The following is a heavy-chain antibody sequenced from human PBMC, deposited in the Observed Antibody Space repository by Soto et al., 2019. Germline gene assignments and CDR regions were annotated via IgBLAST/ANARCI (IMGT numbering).Heavy chain of an antibody. J-gene: IGHJ4*02. CDR3: AREGSSGSDS. D-gene: IGHD3-22*01. Sequence: QVQLVQSGAEVKKPGSSVKVSCKASGGTFSSYTISWVRQAPGQGLEWMGRIIPILGIANYAQKFQGRVTIXXAKSTSTAYMELSSLRSEDTAVYYCAREGSSGSDSWGQGTLVTVSS. CDR1: GGTFSSYT. CDR2: IIPILGIA. V-gene: IGHV1-69*08.